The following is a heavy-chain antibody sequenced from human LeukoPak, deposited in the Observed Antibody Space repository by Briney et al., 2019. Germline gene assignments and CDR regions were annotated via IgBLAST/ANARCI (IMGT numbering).Heavy chain of an antibody. J-gene: IGHJ4*02. D-gene: IGHD3-22*01. Sequence: TLSLTCTLSGGSISSFYWSWIRQPPGKALEWLARIDWDDDKYYSTSLKTRLTISKDTSKNQVVLTMTNMDPVDTATYYCARMKVGKNFYYYDSSGPIDYWGQGTLVTVSS. V-gene: IGHV2-70*11. CDR1: GGSISSFY. CDR3: ARMKVGKNFYYYDSSGPIDY. CDR2: IDWDDDK.